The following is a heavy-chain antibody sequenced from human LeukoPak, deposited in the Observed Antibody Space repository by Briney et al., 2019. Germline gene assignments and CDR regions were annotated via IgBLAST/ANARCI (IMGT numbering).Heavy chain of an antibody. V-gene: IGHV1-2*04. CDR1: GYTFTSYG. D-gene: IGHD2-15*01. J-gene: IGHJ5*02. CDR3: ARAIRYCSGGSCYVWFDP. Sequence: ASVKVSCKASGYTFTSYGISWVRQAPGQGLEWMGWINPNSGGTNYAQKFQGWVTMTRDTSISTAYMELSRLRSDDTAVHYCARAIRYCSGGSCYVWFDPWGQGTLVTVSS. CDR2: INPNSGGT.